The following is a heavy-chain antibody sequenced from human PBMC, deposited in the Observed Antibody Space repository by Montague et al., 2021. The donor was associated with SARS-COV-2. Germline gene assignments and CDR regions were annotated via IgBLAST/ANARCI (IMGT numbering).Heavy chain of an antibody. D-gene: IGHD2-21*02. CDR3: ARAYCGGDCYFYWYFDL. CDR2: TYYRSKRYN. Sequence: CVISGDSVSSHIATWNWIRQSPSRGLEWLGRTYYRSKRYNDYAVSVKSRVIINPDTSNNRISLQLNSVTPEDTAVYYCARAYCGGDCYFYWYFDLWGRGTRVTVSS. J-gene: IGHJ2*01. V-gene: IGHV6-1*01. CDR1: GDSVSSHIAT.